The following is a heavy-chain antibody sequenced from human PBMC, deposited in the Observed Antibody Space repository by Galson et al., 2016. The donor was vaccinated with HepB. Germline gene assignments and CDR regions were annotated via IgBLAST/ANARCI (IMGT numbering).Heavy chain of an antibody. J-gene: IGHJ6*02. CDR2: INPNSGYT. CDR3: AREPLINIEV. CDR1: GYTFTDFF. V-gene: IGHV1-2*02. Sequence: SVKVSCKASGYTFTDFFIHWVRQAPGQGLEWMGWINPNSGYTKYAQKLQGRVTMTRDTSISTAYMELNRLSSDDTAVYYCAREPLINIEVWGQGTTVTVSS.